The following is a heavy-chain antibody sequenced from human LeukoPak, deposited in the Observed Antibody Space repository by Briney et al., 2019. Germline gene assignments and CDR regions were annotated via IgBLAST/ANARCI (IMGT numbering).Heavy chain of an antibody. D-gene: IGHD3-3*01. CDR3: ARVASGYDVFDI. V-gene: IGHV4-61*01. CDR2: IYYSGST. Sequence: SGTLSLTCAVSGGSVSSGSYYWSWIRQPPGKGLEWIGYIYYSGSTNYNPSPKSRVTISVDTSKNQFSLKLSSVTAADTAVFYCARVASGYDVFDIWGQGTMVTVSS. J-gene: IGHJ3*02. CDR1: GGSVSSGSYY.